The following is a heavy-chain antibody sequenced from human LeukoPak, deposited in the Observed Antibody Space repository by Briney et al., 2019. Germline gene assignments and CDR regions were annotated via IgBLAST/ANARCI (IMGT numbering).Heavy chain of an antibody. D-gene: IGHD6-6*01. CDR2: IIPIVDTA. Sequence: GASVKASCKASGGTFSSYAISWVRQAPGQGLEWMGGIIPIVDTANYAQKFQGRVTITADESTSTAYMELSSLRSEDTAVYYCARVSIAARLNYYYGMDVWGQGTTVTVSS. CDR3: ARVSIAARLNYYYGMDV. CDR1: GGTFSSYA. J-gene: IGHJ6*02. V-gene: IGHV1-69*01.